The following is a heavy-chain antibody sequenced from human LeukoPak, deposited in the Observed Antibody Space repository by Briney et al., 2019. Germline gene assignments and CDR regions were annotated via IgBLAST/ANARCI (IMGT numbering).Heavy chain of an antibody. CDR3: ARHPTGLRFRADAFDI. D-gene: IGHD5-12*01. V-gene: IGHV5-51*01. J-gene: IGHJ3*02. CDR2: IYPGDSDT. Sequence: GESLKISCKGSGYSFTSYWIGWVRQMPGKGLEWMGIIYPGDSDTRYSPSFQGQVTISADKSISTAYLQWSSLKASDTAMYYCARHPTGLRFRADAFDIWGQGTMATVSS. CDR1: GYSFTSYW.